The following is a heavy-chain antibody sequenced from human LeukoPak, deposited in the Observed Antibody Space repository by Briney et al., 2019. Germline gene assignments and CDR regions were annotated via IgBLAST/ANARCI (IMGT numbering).Heavy chain of an antibody. D-gene: IGHD6-13*01. J-gene: IGHJ4*02. CDR3: ARIAAAGYYFDY. Sequence: GGSLRLSCAASGFNFSIYSMNWVRQAPGKGLEWVSSISSSSSYVYYADSVKGRFTISRDNAKNSLYLQMNSLRAEDTAVYYCARIAAAGYYFDYWGQGTLVTVSS. V-gene: IGHV3-21*01. CDR2: ISSSSSYV. CDR1: GFNFSIYS.